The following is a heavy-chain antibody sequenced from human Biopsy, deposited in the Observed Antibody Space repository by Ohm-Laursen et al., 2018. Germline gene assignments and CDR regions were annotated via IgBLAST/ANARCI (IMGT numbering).Heavy chain of an antibody. V-gene: IGHV1-2*02. D-gene: IGHD2-8*01. CDR1: SSTFTDYN. Sequence: ASVKASCKASSSTFTDYNIHWMRQAPGQGLEWLGYINCKTGATNYAQKFQGTVTMTRDTSISTAYLALGSLRSADTAIYYCARDPLNGHKHFDYWGQGSLVTVSS. CDR3: ARDPLNGHKHFDY. CDR2: INCKTGAT. J-gene: IGHJ4*02.